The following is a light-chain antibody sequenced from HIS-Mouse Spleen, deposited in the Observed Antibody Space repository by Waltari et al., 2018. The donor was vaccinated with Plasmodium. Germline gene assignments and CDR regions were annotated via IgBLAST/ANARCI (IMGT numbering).Light chain of an antibody. CDR3: QQYYSYPFT. Sequence: DIQMTHSPSSLSASVGDRVTITCQASQDISNYLNWYQQKPGKAPKLLIYDASNLETGVPSRFSGSGSGTDFTFTISSLQPEDIATYYCQQYYSYPFTFGPGTKVDIK. J-gene: IGKJ3*01. V-gene: IGKV1-33*01. CDR2: DAS. CDR1: QDISNY.